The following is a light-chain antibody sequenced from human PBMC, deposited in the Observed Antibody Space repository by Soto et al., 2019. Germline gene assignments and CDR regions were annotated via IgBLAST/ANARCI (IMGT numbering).Light chain of an antibody. CDR1: SSDVGGYNY. V-gene: IGLV2-14*01. J-gene: IGLJ2*01. CDR2: DVS. Sequence: QSVLTQPASVSGSPGQSITISCTGTSSDVGGYNYVSWYQQHPGKAPKLMIYDVSNRPSGVSNRFSGSKSGNTASLTISGLQAEDEADYYRSSYTSSSTPVVFGGGTQLTVL. CDR3: SSYTSSSTPVV.